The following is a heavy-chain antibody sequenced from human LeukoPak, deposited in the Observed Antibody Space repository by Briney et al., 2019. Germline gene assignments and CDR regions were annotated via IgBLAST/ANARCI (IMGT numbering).Heavy chain of an antibody. V-gene: IGHV3-48*02. Sequence: PGGSLRLSCAASGFTFSSYSMNWVRQAPGKGLEWVSFISSSGTSIYYADSVKGRFSISRDNAKNSLYLQMSSLRDEDTAVYYCARDDRRKSGSPRWFDPWGQGTLVTVSS. CDR1: GFTFSSYS. D-gene: IGHD1-26*01. CDR2: ISSSGTSI. CDR3: ARDDRRKSGSPRWFDP. J-gene: IGHJ5*02.